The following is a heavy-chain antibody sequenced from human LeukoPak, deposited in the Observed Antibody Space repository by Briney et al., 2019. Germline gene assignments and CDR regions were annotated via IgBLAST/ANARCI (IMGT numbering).Heavy chain of an antibody. V-gene: IGHV3-23*01. Sequence: PGGSLRLSCAASGFTFSSYGMSWVRQAPGKGLEWVSAISGSGGSTYYADSVKGRFTISRDNSKNTLYLQMNSLRAEDTAVYYCAKGRCSSTSCHFDYWGQGTLVTVSS. J-gene: IGHJ4*02. D-gene: IGHD2-2*01. CDR1: GFTFSSYG. CDR2: ISGSGGST. CDR3: AKGRCSSTSCHFDY.